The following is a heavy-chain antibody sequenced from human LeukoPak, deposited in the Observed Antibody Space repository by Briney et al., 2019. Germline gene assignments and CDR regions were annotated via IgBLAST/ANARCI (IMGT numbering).Heavy chain of an antibody. V-gene: IGHV3-9*01. CDR3: AKGIAAAGNYYYYGMDV. J-gene: IGHJ6*02. CDR2: ISWNSGSI. D-gene: IGHD6-13*01. Sequence: GGSLRPSCAASGFTFDDYAMHWVRQAPEKGLEWVSGISWNSGSIGYADSVKGRFTISRDNAKNSLYLQMNSLRAEDTALYYCAKGIAAAGNYYYYGMDVWGQGTTVTVSS. CDR1: GFTFDDYA.